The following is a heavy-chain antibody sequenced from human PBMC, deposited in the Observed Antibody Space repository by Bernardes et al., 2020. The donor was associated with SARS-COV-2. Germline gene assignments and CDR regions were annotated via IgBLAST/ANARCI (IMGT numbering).Heavy chain of an antibody. J-gene: IGHJ4*02. D-gene: IGHD6-19*01. CDR3: ARDDEQQWMTLDC. CDR2: ISAYNDNT. Sequence: ASVKVSCKASGYTFTNYDITWVRQAPGQGLEWMGRISAYNDNTNYAQKFQGRVTVTTDISTSTAYMELRSLKSDDTAVYYCARDDEQQWMTLDCWGQGTLVTVSS. V-gene: IGHV1-18*01. CDR1: GYTFTNYD.